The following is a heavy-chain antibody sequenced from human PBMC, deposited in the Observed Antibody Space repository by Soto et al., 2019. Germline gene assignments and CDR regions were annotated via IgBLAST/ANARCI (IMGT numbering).Heavy chain of an antibody. CDR2: IIPILGIA. D-gene: IGHD4-17*01. V-gene: IGHV1-69*02. CDR1: GGTFSSYT. Sequence: QVQLVQSGAAVKKPGSSVKVSCKASGGTFSSYTISWVRQAPGQGLEWMGRIIPILGIANYAQKFQGRVTITADKSTSTADMELSSLRSEDTAVYYCARDHYGDCHLDYWGQGTLVTVSS. CDR3: ARDHYGDCHLDY. J-gene: IGHJ4*02.